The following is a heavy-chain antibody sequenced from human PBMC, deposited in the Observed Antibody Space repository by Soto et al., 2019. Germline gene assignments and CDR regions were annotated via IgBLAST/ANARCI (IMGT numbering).Heavy chain of an antibody. D-gene: IGHD6-13*01. V-gene: IGHV3-23*01. CDR3: AQAAAGTESDY. CDR2: ISGSGGST. CDR1: GVTFISYA. J-gene: IGHJ4*02. Sequence: PGGSLRLSCAASGVTFISYAMSWVRQAPGKGLEWVSAISGSGGSTYYADSVKGRFTISRDNSKSTLYLQMNSLRAEDTAVYYCAQAAAGTESDYWGQGTLVTVSS.